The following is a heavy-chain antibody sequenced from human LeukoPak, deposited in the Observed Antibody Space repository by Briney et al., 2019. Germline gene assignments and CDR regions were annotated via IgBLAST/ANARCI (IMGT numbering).Heavy chain of an antibody. J-gene: IGHJ4*02. CDR3: TKGGGSGTKEVIDY. Sequence: GGSLRLSCAASGFTFSSYGMSWVRQAPGKGLEWVSAISGSGGSTYYADSVKGRFTISRDNSKNTLYLQMNSLRVEDTALYYCTKGGGSGTKEVIDYWGQGTLVTVSS. CDR2: ISGSGGST. V-gene: IGHV3-23*01. CDR1: GFTFSSYG. D-gene: IGHD3-10*01.